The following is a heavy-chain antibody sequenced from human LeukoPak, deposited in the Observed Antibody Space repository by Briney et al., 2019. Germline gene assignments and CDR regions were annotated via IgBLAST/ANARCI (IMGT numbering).Heavy chain of an antibody. Sequence: SGTLSLTCAVSGGSISSDHWWSWVRQPPGKSLEWIGEIFHIGVTNYEPSLKSRVSMSVDNSRHQFSLNLRSVTAADTAVYFCARGGRSAFDIWGPGTKVIVSS. CDR1: GGSISSDHW. CDR3: ARGGRSAFDI. J-gene: IGHJ3*02. CDR2: IFHIGVT. V-gene: IGHV4-4*02.